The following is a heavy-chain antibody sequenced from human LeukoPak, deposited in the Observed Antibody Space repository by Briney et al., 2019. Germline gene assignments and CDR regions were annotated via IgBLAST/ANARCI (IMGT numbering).Heavy chain of an antibody. CDR1: GYTFTSYG. J-gene: IGHJ4*02. CDR2: ISAYNGNT. CDR3: ARTYYDYVWGSYRPYYFDY. V-gene: IGHV1-18*01. D-gene: IGHD3-16*02. Sequence: ASVKVSCKASGYTFTSYGISWVRQAPGQGLEWMGWISAYNGNTNYAKKLQGRVTMTTDTSTSTAYMELRSLRSDDTAVYYCARTYYDYVWGSYRPYYFDYWGQGTLVTVSS.